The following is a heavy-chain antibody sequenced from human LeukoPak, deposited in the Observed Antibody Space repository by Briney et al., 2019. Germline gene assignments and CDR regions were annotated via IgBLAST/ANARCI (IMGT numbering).Heavy chain of an antibody. CDR1: GGSISSYY. CDR3: AGNGDFWSGYWSPDYYYYMDV. V-gene: IGHV4-59*01. Sequence: SETLSLTCTVSGGSISSYYWSWIRQPPGKGLEWIGYIYYSGSTNYNPSLKSRVTISVDTSKNQLYLKLSSVTAADTAVYYCAGNGDFWSGYWSPDYYYYMDVWGKGTTATVSS. D-gene: IGHD3-3*01. CDR2: IYYSGST. J-gene: IGHJ6*03.